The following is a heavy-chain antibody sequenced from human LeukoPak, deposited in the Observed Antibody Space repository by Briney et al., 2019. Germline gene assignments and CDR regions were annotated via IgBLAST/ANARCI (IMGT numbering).Heavy chain of an antibody. CDR2: INHSGST. J-gene: IGHJ4*02. CDR3: ARHRGSGWFEPVGY. CDR1: GGSFSGYY. Sequence: SETLSLTCAVYGGSFSGYYWSWIRQPPGKGLEWIGEINHSGSTNYNPSLKSRVTMSVDTSKNQFSLKLSSVTAADTAFYYCARHRGSGWFEPVGYWGQGTLVTVSS. V-gene: IGHV4-34*01. D-gene: IGHD6-19*01.